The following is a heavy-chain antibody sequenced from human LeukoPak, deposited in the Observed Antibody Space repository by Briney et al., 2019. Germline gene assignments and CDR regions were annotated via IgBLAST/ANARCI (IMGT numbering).Heavy chain of an antibody. CDR3: ATDYGDLGHYYGMDV. CDR2: INTNTGNP. CDR1: GYTFTSYA. D-gene: IGHD4-17*01. V-gene: IGHV7-4-1*02. Sequence: ASVKVSCKASGYTFTSYAMNWVRQAPGQGLEWMGWINTNTGNPTYAQGFTGRFVFSLDTSVSTAYLQISSLKAEDTAVYYCATDYGDLGHYYGMDVWGQGTTVTVSS. J-gene: IGHJ6*02.